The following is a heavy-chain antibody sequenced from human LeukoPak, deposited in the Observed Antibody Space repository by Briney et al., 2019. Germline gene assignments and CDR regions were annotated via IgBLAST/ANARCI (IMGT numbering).Heavy chain of an antibody. D-gene: IGHD6-13*01. CDR2: ISSSSSYT. V-gene: IGHV3-11*03. J-gene: IGHJ4*02. CDR3: ATRGHSSSWYYFDY. Sequence: GGSLRLSCAASGFTFSDYYMNWIRQAPGKGLEWVSYISSSSSYTNYADSVKGRFTISRDNAKNSLYLQMNSLRAEDTAVYYCATRGHSSSWYYFDYWGQGTLVTVSS. CDR1: GFTFSDYY.